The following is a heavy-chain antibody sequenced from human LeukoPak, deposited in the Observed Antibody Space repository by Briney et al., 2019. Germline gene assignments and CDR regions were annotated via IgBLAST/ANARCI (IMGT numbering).Heavy chain of an antibody. CDR2: ISSSSSHI. Sequence: GGSLRLSCAASGFTFSSYSMNWVRQAPGKGLEWVSSISSSSSHIYYADSVKGRFTISRDNAKNSLYLQMNSLRAEDTAVYYCARDEGATPAFDYWGQGTLVTVSS. CDR3: ARDEGATPAFDY. J-gene: IGHJ4*02. D-gene: IGHD1-26*01. V-gene: IGHV3-21*01. CDR1: GFTFSSYS.